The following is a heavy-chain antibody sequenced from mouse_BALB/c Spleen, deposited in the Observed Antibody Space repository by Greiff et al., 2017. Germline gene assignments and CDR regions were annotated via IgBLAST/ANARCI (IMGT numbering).Heavy chain of an antibody. CDR3: ARWLRHYAMDY. D-gene: IGHD2-2*01. CDR1: GFTFSSFG. J-gene: IGHJ4*01. Sequence: EVKVVESGGGLVQPGGSRKLSCAASGFTFSSFGMHWVRQAPEKGLEWVAYISSGSSTIYYADTVKGRFTISRDNPKNTLFLQMTSLRSEDTAMYYCARWLRHYAMDYWGQGTSVTVSS. CDR2: ISSGSSTI. V-gene: IGHV5-17*02.